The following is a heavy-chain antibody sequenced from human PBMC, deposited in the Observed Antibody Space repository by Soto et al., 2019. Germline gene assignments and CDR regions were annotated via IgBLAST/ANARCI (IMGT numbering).Heavy chain of an antibody. Sequence: PGESLKISCKGSGYSFTSYWISWVRQMPGKGLEWMGRIDPSDSYTNYSPSFQGHVTISADKSISTAYLQWSSLKASDTAMYYCARHETYYDILTGYYRSRTWFDPWGQGTLVTVSS. V-gene: IGHV5-10-1*01. D-gene: IGHD3-9*01. J-gene: IGHJ5*02. CDR3: ARHETYYDILTGYYRSRTWFDP. CDR2: IDPSDSYT. CDR1: GYSFTSYW.